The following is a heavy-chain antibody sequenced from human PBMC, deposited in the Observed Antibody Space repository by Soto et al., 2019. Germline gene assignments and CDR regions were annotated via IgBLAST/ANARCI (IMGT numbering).Heavy chain of an antibody. CDR1: VVVFNNFG. CDR2: IWHDGSNK. CDR3: AGFKVAMGAAPLDY. D-gene: IGHD1-26*01. Sequence: GGSLRLACAASVVVFNNFGVQWVRQSPGKGLEWVGIIWHDGSNKYDADSVAGRFTLSRDNSKNTVYLQMNSLRVEDTAIYYCAGFKVAMGAAPLDYWGQETKVTVSS. V-gene: IGHV3-33*03. J-gene: IGHJ4*02.